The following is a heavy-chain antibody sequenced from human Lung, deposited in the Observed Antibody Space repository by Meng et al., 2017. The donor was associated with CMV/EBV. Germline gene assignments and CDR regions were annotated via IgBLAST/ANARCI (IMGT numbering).Heavy chain of an antibody. CDR3: ATDSVIAPRAFHI. V-gene: IGHV4-61*01. J-gene: IGHJ3*02. CDR1: GGSVNSGNYY. CDR2: IHHTGNT. Sequence: SETLSLTCIVSGGSVNSGNYYWTWIRQPPGKGLEWIGYIHHTGNTNYNPSLKGRVTISLDTSKNQFSLKMNSATAIDTAVYYCATDSVIAPRAFHIWGQGXMVTVSS. D-gene: IGHD5/OR15-5a*01.